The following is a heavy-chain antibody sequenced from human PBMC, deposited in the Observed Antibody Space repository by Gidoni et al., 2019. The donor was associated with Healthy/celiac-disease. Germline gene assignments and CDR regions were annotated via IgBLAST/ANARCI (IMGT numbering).Heavy chain of an antibody. D-gene: IGHD3-10*01. J-gene: IGHJ4*02. CDR3: AKPLSMVRGPVDY. CDR2: ISGSGGST. V-gene: IGHV3-23*01. CDR1: GFTFSSYA. Sequence: EVQLLESGGGLVQPGGSLILSCAASGFTFSSYAMSWVRQAPGKGLEWVSAISGSGGSTYYADSVKGRFTISRDNSKNRLYLQMNSLRAEDTAVYYCAKPLSMVRGPVDYWGQGTLVTVSS.